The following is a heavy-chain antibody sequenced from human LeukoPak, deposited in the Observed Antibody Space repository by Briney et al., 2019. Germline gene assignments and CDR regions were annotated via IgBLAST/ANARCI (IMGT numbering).Heavy chain of an antibody. Sequence: GGSLRLSCAASGFTFSSYGMSWVRQAPGKGLEWVSAISGSGGSTYYADSVKGRFTISRDNSKNTLYLQMNSLRAEDTAVYYCAKDPTIWFGGTDYWGQGTLVTVSS. J-gene: IGHJ4*02. D-gene: IGHD3-10*01. CDR1: GFTFSSYG. V-gene: IGHV3-23*01. CDR2: ISGSGGST. CDR3: AKDPTIWFGGTDY.